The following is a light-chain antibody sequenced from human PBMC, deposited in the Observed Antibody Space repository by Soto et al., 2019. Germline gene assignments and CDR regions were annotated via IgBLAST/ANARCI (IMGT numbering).Light chain of an antibody. CDR3: QQYNNWPPWT. Sequence: EIVMTQSPATVSVSPGERATLSCRASQSVSDKLAWYQQKPGQAPRLLIYHASARATGIPARFSGSGSGTEFTLTISGLQSEDFAVYYYQQYNNWPPWTFGQGTKVDIK. CDR2: HAS. CDR1: QSVSDK. V-gene: IGKV3-15*01. J-gene: IGKJ1*01.